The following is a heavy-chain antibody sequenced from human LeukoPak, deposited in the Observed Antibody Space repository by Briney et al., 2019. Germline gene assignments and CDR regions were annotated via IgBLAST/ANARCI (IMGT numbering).Heavy chain of an antibody. D-gene: IGHD4-17*01. J-gene: IGHJ4*02. Sequence: GGSLRLSCAASRFTFSSYGMHWVRQAPGKGLDWVAFISYDGSNKYYADSVMGRFTLSRDNSKNTLYLQMDSLRAEDTAVYYCARDGTIGDYISYFDYWGQGTLVTVSS. CDR2: ISYDGSNK. CDR3: ARDGTIGDYISYFDY. CDR1: RFTFSSYG. V-gene: IGHV3-30*19.